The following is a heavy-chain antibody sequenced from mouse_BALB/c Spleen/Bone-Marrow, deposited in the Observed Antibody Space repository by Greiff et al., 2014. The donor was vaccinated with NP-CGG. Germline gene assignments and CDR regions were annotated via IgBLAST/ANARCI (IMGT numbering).Heavy chain of an antibody. J-gene: IGHJ2*01. V-gene: IGHV6-6*02. CDR2: IRLKSNYYAT. Sequence: EVMLVESGEGLVQPGGSMKLSCVASGFTFSNYWMSWVRQSPEKGLEWVAEIRLKSNYYATYYAESVKGRFTISRDESKSSVFRQRNNLRPEYSGIYYCTRGSPYFDYWGQGTTLTVSS. CDR1: GFTFSNYW. CDR3: TRGSPYFDY.